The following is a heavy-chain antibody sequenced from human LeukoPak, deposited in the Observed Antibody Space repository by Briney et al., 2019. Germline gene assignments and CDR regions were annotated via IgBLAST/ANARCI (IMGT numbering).Heavy chain of an antibody. D-gene: IGHD6-13*01. Sequence: ASVKVSCKASGYTFTSYDINWVRQATGQGLEWMGWMNPNSGNTGYAQKLQGRVTMTTDTSTSTAYMELRSLRSDDTAVYYCARDLPLYSSSWYGRYWGQGTLVTVSS. V-gene: IGHV1-8*01. CDR1: GYTFTSYD. CDR3: ARDLPLYSSSWYGRY. J-gene: IGHJ4*02. CDR2: MNPNSGNT.